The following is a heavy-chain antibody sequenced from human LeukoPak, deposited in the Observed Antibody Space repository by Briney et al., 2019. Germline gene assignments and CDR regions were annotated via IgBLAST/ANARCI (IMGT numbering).Heavy chain of an antibody. CDR2: ISSSSTYK. CDR3: VRQAGRAGGQ. V-gene: IGHV3-21*04. CDR1: GFTFSSYS. D-gene: IGHD3-10*01. Sequence: GGSLRLSCAASGFTFSSYSMNWVRQAPGKGLEWVSSISSSSTYKSYADSMKGRFTISRDNAKSFLYLQMNSLRVEDTAVYHCVRQAGRAGGQWGQGTLIAVSS. J-gene: IGHJ4*02.